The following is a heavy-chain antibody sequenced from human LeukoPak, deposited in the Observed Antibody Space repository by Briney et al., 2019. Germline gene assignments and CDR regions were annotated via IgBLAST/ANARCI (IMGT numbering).Heavy chain of an antibody. V-gene: IGHV1-2*02. D-gene: IGHD6-6*01. J-gene: IGHJ5*02. CDR3: ATHPKYSSSSVTWFDP. CDR2: INPNSGGT. CDR1: GYTFTGYY. Sequence: ASVKVSCKASGYTFTGYYMHWVRQAPGQGLEWMGWINPNSGGTNYAQKIQGRVTMTRDTSISTAYMELSRLRSDDTAVYYCATHPKYSSSSVTWFDPWGQGTLVTVSS.